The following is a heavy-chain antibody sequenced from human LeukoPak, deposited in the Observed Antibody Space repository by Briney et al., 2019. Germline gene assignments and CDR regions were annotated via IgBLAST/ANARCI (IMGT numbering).Heavy chain of an antibody. CDR1: GFTFSSYS. CDR2: ISSSSSYI. V-gene: IGHV3-21*01. D-gene: IGHD6-6*01. CDR3: ARDYSSSSPRYFDY. J-gene: IGHJ4*02. Sequence: GGSRRLSCAASGFTFSSYSMNWVRQAPGKGLEWVSSISSSSSYIYYADSVKGRFTISRDDAKNSLYLQMNSLRAEDTAVYYCARDYSSSSPRYFDYWGQGTLVTVSS.